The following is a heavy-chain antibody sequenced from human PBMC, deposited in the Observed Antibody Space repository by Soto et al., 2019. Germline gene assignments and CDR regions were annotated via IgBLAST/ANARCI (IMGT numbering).Heavy chain of an antibody. CDR3: ARGQEVGAHFFDS. CDR1: GFTFIGFD. CDR2: IGTAGDT. V-gene: IGHV3-13*01. J-gene: IGHJ4*02. Sequence: GWSLRLACESSGFTFIGFDMHWVRQPTGKGLEWVPTIGTAGDTYYAVSVKGRFTISRDNAKNSLSLQMNSLRAGDTAVYFCARGQEVGAHFFDSWGQGTQVTVS. D-gene: IGHD2-15*01.